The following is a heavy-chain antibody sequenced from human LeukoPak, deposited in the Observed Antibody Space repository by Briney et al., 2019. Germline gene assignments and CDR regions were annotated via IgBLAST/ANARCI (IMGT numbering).Heavy chain of an antibody. D-gene: IGHD2-2*01. CDR2: IKQDGSER. CDR1: GFTFSSYW. Sequence: PGGSLRLSCAASGFTFSSYWMNWVRQAPGKGLEWVANIKQDGSERYYVDSVKGRFTISRDNAKNSLYLQMNSLRADDTAVYYCASYCSRNSCYHYFDKWGLGTLVTVSS. CDR3: ASYCSRNSCYHYFDK. V-gene: IGHV3-7*02. J-gene: IGHJ4*02.